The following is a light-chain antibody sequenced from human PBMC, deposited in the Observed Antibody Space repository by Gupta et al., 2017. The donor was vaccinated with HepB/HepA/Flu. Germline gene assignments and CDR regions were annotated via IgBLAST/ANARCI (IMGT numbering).Light chain of an antibody. CDR3: NSRDSSGNHVV. V-gene: IGLV3-19*01. Sequence: SSELTQDPAVSVALGQTVRIPSQGDSLTIYYATWYQQKPGQAPVLVIYGKNNRPSGIPDRFSGSSSGSTASLTITGAEAEDEADYYCNSRDSSGNHVVFGGGTRLTVL. J-gene: IGLJ2*01. CDR2: GKN. CDR1: SLTIYY.